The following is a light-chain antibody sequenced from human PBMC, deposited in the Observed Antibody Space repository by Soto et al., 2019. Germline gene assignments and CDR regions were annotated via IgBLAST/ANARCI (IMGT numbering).Light chain of an antibody. V-gene: IGKV1-5*03. Sequence: DIQLTQSPSTLSASVGDKVTITCRASQNIDKWLAWYQQQPGKAPKLLIYRASSLETGVPSRFTGTGSGTDFTLTISSLHPDDFATYYCQHYQNYSGKFGQGTKVDI. CDR2: RAS. J-gene: IGKJ1*01. CDR1: QNIDKW. CDR3: QHYQNYSGK.